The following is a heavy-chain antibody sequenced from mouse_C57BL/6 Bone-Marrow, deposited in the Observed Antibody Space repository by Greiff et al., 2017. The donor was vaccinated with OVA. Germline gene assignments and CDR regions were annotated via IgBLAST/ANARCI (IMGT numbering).Heavy chain of an antibody. CDR1: GFTFSDYG. D-gene: IGHD6-5*01. Sequence: EVKLVESGGGLVKPGGSLKLSCAASGFTFSDYGMHWVRQAPEKGLEWVAYISSGSSTIYYADTVKGRFTISRDNAKNTLFLQMTSLRSEDTAMYYCARRSVMPYYFDYWGQGTTLTVSS. CDR3: ARRSVMPYYFDY. CDR2: ISSGSSTI. J-gene: IGHJ2*01. V-gene: IGHV5-17*01.